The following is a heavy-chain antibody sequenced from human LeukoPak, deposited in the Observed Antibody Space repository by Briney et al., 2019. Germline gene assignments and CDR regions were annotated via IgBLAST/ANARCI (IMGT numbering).Heavy chain of an antibody. CDR2: ISSSSSTI. CDR1: GFTFSDYS. Sequence: GGSLRLSCAASGFTFSDYSMNWVRQAPGRGLEWVSYISSSSSTIYYVDSVKGRFTISRDNAKNLLYLQMNSLRVEDTAVYYCARGWGCSGGTCYFDYWGQGTLVTVSS. V-gene: IGHV3-48*01. D-gene: IGHD2-15*01. CDR3: ARGWGCSGGTCYFDY. J-gene: IGHJ4*02.